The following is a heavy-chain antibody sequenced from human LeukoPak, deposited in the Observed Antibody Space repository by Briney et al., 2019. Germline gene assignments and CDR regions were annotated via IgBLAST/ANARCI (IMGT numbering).Heavy chain of an antibody. CDR2: IYYSGST. Sequence: PSETRSLTCTVSGGSISSYYWSWIRQPPGKGLEWIGYIYYSGSTNYNPSLKSRVTISVDTSKNQFSLKLSSVTAADTAVYYCARYSPRGKYYYYYYMDVWGKGTTVTISS. CDR1: GGSISSYY. J-gene: IGHJ6*03. D-gene: IGHD3-16*01. V-gene: IGHV4-59*01. CDR3: ARYSPRGKYYYYYYMDV.